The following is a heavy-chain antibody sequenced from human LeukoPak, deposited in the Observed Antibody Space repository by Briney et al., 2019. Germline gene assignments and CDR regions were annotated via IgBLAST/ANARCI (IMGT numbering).Heavy chain of an antibody. V-gene: IGHV3-23*01. J-gene: IGHJ4*02. Sequence: PGGSLRLSCAASGFTFSSYAMSWVRHAPGKGLEWVSAISGSGGSTYYADSVKGRFTISRDNSKNTLYLQMNSLRAEDTAVYYCAKIEYCSSTSCYYFDYWGQGTLVTVSS. CDR2: ISGSGGST. CDR3: AKIEYCSSTSCYYFDY. D-gene: IGHD2-2*01. CDR1: GFTFSSYA.